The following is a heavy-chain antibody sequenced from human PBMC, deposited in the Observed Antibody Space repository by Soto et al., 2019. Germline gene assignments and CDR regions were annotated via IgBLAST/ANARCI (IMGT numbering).Heavy chain of an antibody. CDR2: IYYSGST. Sequence: SETLSLTCTVSGGSISSYYWSWIRQPPGKGLEWIGYIYYSGSTNYNPSLKSRVTISVDTSKNQFSLKLSSVTAADTAVYFCARLIRNSSYNMDVWGKGPTLTVSS. J-gene: IGHJ6*03. V-gene: IGHV4-59*08. CDR1: GGSISSYY. CDR3: ARLIRNSSYNMDV.